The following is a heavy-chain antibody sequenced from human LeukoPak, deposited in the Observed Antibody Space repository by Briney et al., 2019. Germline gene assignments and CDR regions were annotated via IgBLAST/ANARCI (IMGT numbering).Heavy chain of an antibody. CDR3: ARWARGYSYGSGYMDV. V-gene: IGHV1-69*13. CDR2: IIPIFGTA. D-gene: IGHD5-18*01. CDR1: GGTFTSYA. Sequence: SVKVSCKASGGTFTSYAISWVRQAPGQGLEWMGGIIPIFGTANYAQKFQGRVTITADESTSTAYMELSSLRSEDTAVYYCARWARGYSYGSGYMDVWGKGTTVTVSS. J-gene: IGHJ6*03.